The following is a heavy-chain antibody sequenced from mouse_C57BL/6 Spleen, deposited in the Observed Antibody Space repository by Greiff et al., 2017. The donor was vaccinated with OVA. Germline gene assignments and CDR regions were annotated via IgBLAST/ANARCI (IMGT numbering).Heavy chain of an antibody. V-gene: IGHV1-59*01. CDR3: GRDGFAY. Sequence: QVQLQQPGAELVRPGTSVKLSCKASGYTFTSYWMHWVKQRPGQGLEWIGVIDPSDSYTNYNQKFKGKATLTVDTSSSTAYMQLSSLPSEDSAVYYCGRDGFAYWGQGTLVTVSA. D-gene: IGHD3-3*01. CDR1: GYTFTSYW. CDR2: IDPSDSYT. J-gene: IGHJ3*01.